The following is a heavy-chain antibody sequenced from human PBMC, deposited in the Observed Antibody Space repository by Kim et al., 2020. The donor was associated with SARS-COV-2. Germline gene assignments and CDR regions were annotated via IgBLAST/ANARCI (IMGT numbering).Heavy chain of an antibody. CDR2: ISGSGGST. CDR3: AKDPVEMATDYYYYYGMDV. J-gene: IGHJ6*02. CDR1: GFTFSSYA. Sequence: GGSLRLSCAASGFTFSSYAMSWVRQAPGKGLEWVSAISGSGGSTYYADSVKGRFTISRDNSKNTLYLQMNSLRAEDTAVYYCAKDPVEMATDYYYYYGMDVWGQGTTVTVSS. D-gene: IGHD5-12*01. V-gene: IGHV3-23*01.